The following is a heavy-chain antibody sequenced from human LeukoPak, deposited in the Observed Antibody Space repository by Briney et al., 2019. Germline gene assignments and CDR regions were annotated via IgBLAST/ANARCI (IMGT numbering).Heavy chain of an antibody. CDR2: INAGNGNT. CDR1: GYTFTSYA. V-gene: IGHV1-3*01. Sequence: ASVKVSCKASGYTFTSYAMHWVRQAPGQRLEWMGWINAGNGNTKYSQKFQGGVTITRDTSASTAYMELSSLRSEDTAVYYCARDLIYYDSSGYRGEYYFDYWGQGTLVTVSS. CDR3: ARDLIYYDSSGYRGEYYFDY. D-gene: IGHD3-22*01. J-gene: IGHJ4*02.